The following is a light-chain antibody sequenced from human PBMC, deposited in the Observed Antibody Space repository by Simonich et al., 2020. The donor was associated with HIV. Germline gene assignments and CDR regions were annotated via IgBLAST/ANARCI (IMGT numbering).Light chain of an antibody. CDR2: AAS. CDR3: QQSYSTPVYT. J-gene: IGKJ2*01. V-gene: IGKV1-39*01. Sequence: DIQMTQSTSSLSASVGDRVTITCRASQSISSYLNWYQQKPGKAPKLLIYAASSLQGGVPSRFIGSGSGTDFTLTISSLQPEDFATYYCQQSYSTPVYTFGQGTKLEIK. CDR1: QSISSY.